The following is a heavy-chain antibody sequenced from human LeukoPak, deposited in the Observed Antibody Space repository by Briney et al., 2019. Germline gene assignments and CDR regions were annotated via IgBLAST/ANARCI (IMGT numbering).Heavy chain of an antibody. CDR1: GFTFSSYA. J-gene: IGHJ4*02. CDR3: AKDPGPFDYYDSSGYYVSGINS. D-gene: IGHD3-22*01. CDR2: ISGSGGST. V-gene: IGHV3-23*01. Sequence: GGSLRLSCAASGFTFSSYAMSWVRQAPGKGLEWVSAISGSGGSTYYADSVKGRFTISRDNSKNTLYLQMNSLRAEDTAVYYCAKDPGPFDYYDSSGYYVSGINSWGQGTLVTVSS.